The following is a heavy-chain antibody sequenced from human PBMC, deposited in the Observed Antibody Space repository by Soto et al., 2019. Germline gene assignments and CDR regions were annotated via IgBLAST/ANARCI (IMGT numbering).Heavy chain of an antibody. D-gene: IGHD3-10*01. CDR3: AKRTDYYGSGSYYNWFDP. J-gene: IGHJ5*02. Sequence: EVQLLESGGGLVQPGGSLRLSCAASGFTFSSYAMSWVRQAPGKGLEWVSAISGSGGSTYYADSVKGRFTISRDNSQNTLYLQMKSLRAEDTAVYYCAKRTDYYGSGSYYNWFDPWGQGTLVTVSS. V-gene: IGHV3-23*01. CDR1: GFTFSSYA. CDR2: ISGSGGST.